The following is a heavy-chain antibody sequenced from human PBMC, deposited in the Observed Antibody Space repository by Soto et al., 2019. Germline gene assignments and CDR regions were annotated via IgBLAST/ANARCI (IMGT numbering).Heavy chain of an antibody. CDR3: ATPPSSGYSSGWYSFDY. CDR2: IYPGDSDT. CDR1: GYSFTSYW. V-gene: IGHV5-51*03. Sequence: PGESLKISSKGSGYSFTSYWIGWVRQLPGKGLEWMGIIYPGDSDTRYSPSFQGQVTISADKSISTAYLQWSSLKASGTAMYYCATPPSSGYSSGWYSFDYWGQGTLVTVSS. J-gene: IGHJ4*02. D-gene: IGHD6-19*01.